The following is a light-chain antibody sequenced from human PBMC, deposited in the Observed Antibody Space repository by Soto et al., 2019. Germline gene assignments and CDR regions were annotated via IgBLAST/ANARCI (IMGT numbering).Light chain of an antibody. J-gene: IGLJ3*02. Sequence: SYELTQPPSVSVAPGKTARINCGGNNIGSKSVHWYQQKPGQAPVLVIYYDSDRPSGIPERFSGSNSGNTATLTISRVEAGDEADYYCQVWDSSSDSWVFGGGTKVTVL. V-gene: IGLV3-21*04. CDR2: YDS. CDR3: QVWDSSSDSWV. CDR1: NIGSKS.